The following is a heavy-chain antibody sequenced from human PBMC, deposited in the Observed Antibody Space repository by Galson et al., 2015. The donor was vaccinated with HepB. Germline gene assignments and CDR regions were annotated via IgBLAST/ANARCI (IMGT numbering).Heavy chain of an antibody. CDR3: ARDNDRGDYFDN. J-gene: IGHJ4*02. Sequence: SLRLSCAASGFTVSSNYMSWVRQAPGKGLEWVSIIYSDGTTYYADSVKGRFTISSDDSKNMLYLQMNSLRAEDTAVYYCARDNDRGDYFDNWGQGTLVTVSS. CDR2: IYSDGTT. V-gene: IGHV3-66*02. D-gene: IGHD2-8*01. CDR1: GFTVSSNY.